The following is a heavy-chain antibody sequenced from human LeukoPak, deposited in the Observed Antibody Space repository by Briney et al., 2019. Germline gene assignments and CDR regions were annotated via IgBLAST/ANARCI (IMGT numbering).Heavy chain of an antibody. CDR3: ARAIPTWVPYYFDY. J-gene: IGHJ4*02. Sequence: GSLRLSCAASGFTFSSYWMHWVRQVPGKGLVWVSRINSDGSSTSYADSVKGRFTISRDNAKNTLYVQMNSLRAEDTAVYYCARAIPTWVPYYFDYWGQGTLVTVSS. CDR2: INSDGSST. V-gene: IGHV3-74*01. CDR1: GFTFSSYW. D-gene: IGHD1-26*01.